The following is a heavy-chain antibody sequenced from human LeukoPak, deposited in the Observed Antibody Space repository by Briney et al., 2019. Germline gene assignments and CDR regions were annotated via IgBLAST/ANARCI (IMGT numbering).Heavy chain of an antibody. J-gene: IGHJ3*01. CDR3: TEGPYYDILTGYSSDAFHV. V-gene: IGHV3-48*01. CDR1: GFTFSSYS. CDR2: ISSSSSTI. Sequence: GGSLRLSCAASGFTFSSYSMNWVRQAPGKGLEWVSYISSSSSTIYYADSVKGRFTISRDNAKNSLYLQMNSLRAEDTAVYYCTEGPYYDILTGYSSDAFHVWGQGTVVTVSS. D-gene: IGHD3-9*01.